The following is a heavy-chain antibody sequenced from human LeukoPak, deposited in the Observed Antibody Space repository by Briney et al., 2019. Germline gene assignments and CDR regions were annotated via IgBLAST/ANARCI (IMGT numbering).Heavy chain of an antibody. V-gene: IGHV3-23*01. D-gene: IGHD2-15*01. Sequence: PGGSLRLSCAPSGFTFSSNAMSWVRQAPGKGLEWVSSVNSGGSTNFADSVKGRFTISRENAKNTLYLQMNSLRAEDTAVYYCAKGTKGYCSGGSCYHFDYWGQGTLFTVSS. CDR2: VNSGGST. CDR1: GFTFSSNA. J-gene: IGHJ4*02. CDR3: AKGTKGYCSGGSCYHFDY.